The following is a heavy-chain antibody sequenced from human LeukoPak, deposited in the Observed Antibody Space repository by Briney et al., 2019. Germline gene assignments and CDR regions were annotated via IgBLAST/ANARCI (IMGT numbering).Heavy chain of an antibody. CDR2: IWDDGSDK. CDR1: GFTFSNYG. V-gene: IGHV3-33*01. CDR3: TTGTEQQWLSLDY. Sequence: PGGSLRLSCAASGFTFSNYGMHWVRQAPGKGLEWVALIWDDGSDKYYADSVKGRFTISRDNSKNTLYLQMNSLKTDDTAVYYCTTGTEQQWLSLDYWGQGTLVTVSS. J-gene: IGHJ4*02. D-gene: IGHD6-19*01.